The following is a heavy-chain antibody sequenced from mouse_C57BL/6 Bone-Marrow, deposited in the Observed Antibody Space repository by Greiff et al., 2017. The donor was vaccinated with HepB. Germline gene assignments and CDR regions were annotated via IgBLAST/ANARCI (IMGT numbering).Heavy chain of an antibody. D-gene: IGHD4-1*01. CDR1: GFSLTSYG. V-gene: IGHV2-2*01. CDR3: ATLGSNWDYFDY. CDR2: IWSGGST. J-gene: IGHJ2*01. Sequence: VQLQQSGPGLVQPSQSLSITCTVSGFSLTSYGVHWVRQSPGKGLEWLGVIWSGGSTDYNAAFISRLSISKDNSKSQVFFKMNSLQADDTAIYYCATLGSNWDYFDYWGQGTTLTVSS.